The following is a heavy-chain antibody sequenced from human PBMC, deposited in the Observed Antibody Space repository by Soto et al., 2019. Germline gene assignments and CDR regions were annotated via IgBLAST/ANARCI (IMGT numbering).Heavy chain of an antibody. J-gene: IGHJ6*02. CDR1: GGTFSSYT. CDR3: ARDDYYGSGSYYRNYYGMDV. D-gene: IGHD3-10*01. V-gene: IGHV1-69*08. Sequence: QVQLVQSGAEVKKPGSSVKVSCKASGGTFSSYTISWVRQAPGQGLEWMGRIIPILGIANYAQKFQGRVTITADKSTSTAYMELSSLRSEDTAVYYCARDDYYGSGSYYRNYYGMDVWGQGTTVTVSS. CDR2: IIPILGIA.